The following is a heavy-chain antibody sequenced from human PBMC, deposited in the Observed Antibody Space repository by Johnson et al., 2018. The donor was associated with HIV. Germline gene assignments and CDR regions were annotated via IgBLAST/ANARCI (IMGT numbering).Heavy chain of an antibody. D-gene: IGHD3-10*01. CDR3: ASEVRGVLDI. CDR2: IFSGDST. V-gene: IGHV3-66*01. Sequence: VQLVESGGGLVQPGGSLRLSCAASGFTVSSNYMNWVRQAPGTGLQWVSIIFSGDSTYYADSVKGRFTISRDNSKNTLYLQMNSLRVEDTAVYYCASEVRGVLDIWGQGTMVTVSS. J-gene: IGHJ3*02. CDR1: GFTVSSNY.